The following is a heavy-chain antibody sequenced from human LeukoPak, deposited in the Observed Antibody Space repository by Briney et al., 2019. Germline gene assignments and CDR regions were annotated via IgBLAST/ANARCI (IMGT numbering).Heavy chain of an antibody. CDR3: ARGWLADSTVVTPYNY. CDR1: GGTFSSHE. J-gene: IGHJ4*02. Sequence: GASVKVSCKASGGTFSSHEISWVRQAPGQGLEWMGGITPMFGIAKYAQKFQGRVTISAVESMSTVHMELSSLRSEGTAKYYCARGWLADSTVVTPYNYWGQGTVVTVSS. V-gene: IGHV1-69*13. D-gene: IGHD4-23*01. CDR2: ITPMFGIA.